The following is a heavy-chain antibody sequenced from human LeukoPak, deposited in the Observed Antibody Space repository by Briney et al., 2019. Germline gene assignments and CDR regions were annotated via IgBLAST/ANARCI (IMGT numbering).Heavy chain of an antibody. Sequence: GESLKISCKGSGYSFINYWIGWVRQMPGKGLERMGIIYPGGSDTRYSPSFQGQVTISADKSISTVYLQWSSLKASDTAMYYCARRIVSETVTTWDGMDVWGQGTTVTVSS. J-gene: IGHJ6*02. CDR2: IYPGGSDT. D-gene: IGHD4-17*01. CDR1: GYSFINYW. V-gene: IGHV5-51*01. CDR3: ARRIVSETVTTWDGMDV.